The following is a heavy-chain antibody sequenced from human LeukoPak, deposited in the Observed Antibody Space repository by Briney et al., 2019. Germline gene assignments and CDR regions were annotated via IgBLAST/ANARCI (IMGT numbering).Heavy chain of an antibody. D-gene: IGHD1-1*01. V-gene: IGHV1-3*04. Sequence: ASVKVSCKASGYTFTRYTIHWVRQAPGQKLEWMGWINTDSGDTKYSVKFLGRVTITRDTAANTVYMELSSLRSEDTAVYYCARPYKQQLDFDHWGQGTLVTVSS. CDR1: GYTFTRYT. J-gene: IGHJ4*02. CDR3: ARPYKQQLDFDH. CDR2: INTDSGDT.